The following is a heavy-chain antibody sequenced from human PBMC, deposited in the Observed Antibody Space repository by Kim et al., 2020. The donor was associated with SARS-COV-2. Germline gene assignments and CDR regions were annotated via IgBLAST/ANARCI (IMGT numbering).Heavy chain of an antibody. CDR3: ATAAGDAFDI. Sequence: RTYHNPSLKSRITLSTDTSKNPFSLTLTSVTTADTAVYYCATAAGDAFDIWGQGTMVTVSS. J-gene: IGHJ3*02. CDR2: RT. V-gene: IGHV4-30-2*05. D-gene: IGHD6-13*01.